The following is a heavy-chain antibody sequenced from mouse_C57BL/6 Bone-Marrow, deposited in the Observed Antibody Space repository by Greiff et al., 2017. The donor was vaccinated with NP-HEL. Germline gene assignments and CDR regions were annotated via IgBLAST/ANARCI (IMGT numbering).Heavy chain of an antibody. CDR2: IYPRGGNT. D-gene: IGHD2-1*01. Sequence: QVQLKESGAELARPGASVKLSCKASGYTFTSYGISWVKQRTGQGLEWIGEIYPRGGNTYYNQKFKGKATLTADKSSSTAYMELRSLTSEDSAVYCCATRDRYYGNYDYCAIDDWGQGTSVTVSA. CDR3: ATRDRYYGNYDYCAIDD. J-gene: IGHJ4*01. V-gene: IGHV1-81*01. CDR1: GYTFTSYG.